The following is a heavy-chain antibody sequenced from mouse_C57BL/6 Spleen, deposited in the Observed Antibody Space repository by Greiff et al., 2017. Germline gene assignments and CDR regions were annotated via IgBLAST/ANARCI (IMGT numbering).Heavy chain of an antibody. Sequence: QVQLQQSGAELVKPGASVKLSCKASGYTFTSYWMHWVKQRPGQGLEWIGMIHPNSGSTNYNEKFKSKATLTVDKSSSTAYMQLSSLTSEDSAVYYGAREGENYGSSSGDYWGQGTTLTVSS. CDR3: AREGENYGSSSGDY. CDR2: IHPNSGST. J-gene: IGHJ2*01. D-gene: IGHD1-1*01. V-gene: IGHV1-64*01. CDR1: GYTFTSYW.